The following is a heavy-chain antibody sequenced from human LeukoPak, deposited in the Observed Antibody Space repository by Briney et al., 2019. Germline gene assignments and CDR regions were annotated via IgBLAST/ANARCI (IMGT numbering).Heavy chain of an antibody. CDR1: GFTFSSYE. D-gene: IGHD3-16*02. J-gene: IGHJ3*02. V-gene: IGHV3-48*03. CDR2: ISTTGSSI. CDR3: AKDSGGSYRLDAFDI. Sequence: GGSLRLSCAASGFTFSSYEMNWVRQAPGKGLEWVSYISTTGSSIYYADSVKGRFTISRDNSKNTLYLQMNSLRAEDTAVYYCAKDSGGSYRLDAFDIWGQGTMVTVSS.